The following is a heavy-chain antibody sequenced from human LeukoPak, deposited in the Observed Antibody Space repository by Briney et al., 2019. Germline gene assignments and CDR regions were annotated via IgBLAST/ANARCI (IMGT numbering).Heavy chain of an antibody. Sequence: PGGSLRLSCAVSGFTFSSYAMSWVRQAPGRGLEWVSGISSSGGSTPHADSVKGRFTISRDNSKNMLYLQMNSLRAEDTAVYYCAKDQSGMVRGVPDYWGQGTLVTVSS. CDR3: AKDQSGMVRGVPDY. CDR2: ISSSGGST. CDR1: GFTFSSYA. J-gene: IGHJ4*02. V-gene: IGHV3-23*01. D-gene: IGHD3-10*01.